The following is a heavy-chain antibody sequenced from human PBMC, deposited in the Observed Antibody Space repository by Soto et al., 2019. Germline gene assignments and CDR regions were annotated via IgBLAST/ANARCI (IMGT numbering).Heavy chain of an antibody. CDR1: GDMVTSKSAA. D-gene: IGHD6-13*01. J-gene: IGHJ4*02. CDR3: ARGGKIAAAAIDY. CDR2: TYYWSRWYN. V-gene: IGHV6-1*01. Sequence: SQTLSLRWAISGDMVTSKSAAWNRIRQSPSRGLEWLGRTYYWSRWYNEYEASVKSRISINPDTSKNQFSLQLNSVTPEDTAVYFCARGGKIAAAAIDYWGLGILVTVSS.